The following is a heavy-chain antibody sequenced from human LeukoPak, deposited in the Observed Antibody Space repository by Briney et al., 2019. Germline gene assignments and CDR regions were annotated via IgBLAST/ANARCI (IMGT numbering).Heavy chain of an antibody. CDR3: AGGLSAGGHGDY. CDR1: GGSISSSSYY. CDR2: IYYSGST. Sequence: PSETLSLTCTVSGGSISSSSYYWGWIRQPPGTGLEWIGSIYYSGSTYYNPPLKSRVTISVDTSKNQFSLKLSSVTAADTAVYYCAGGLSAGGHGDYWGQGTLVTVSS. J-gene: IGHJ4*02. D-gene: IGHD3-16*01. V-gene: IGHV4-39*01.